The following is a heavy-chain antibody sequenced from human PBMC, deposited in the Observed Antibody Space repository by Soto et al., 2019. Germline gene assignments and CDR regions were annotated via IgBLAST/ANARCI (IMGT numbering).Heavy chain of an antibody. CDR2: ISSGGGTI. CDR1: GFTFSSYE. CDR3: ARNAAPYGSGSYFYYGMDV. Sequence: EAQLVESGGGLVQPGWSLSLSCAASGFTFSSYEMNWVRQAPGKGLEWVSHISSGGGTIYHADSVEGRFTISRDNAKSSLFLQMNSLRVEDTAVYYCARNAAPYGSGSYFYYGMDVWGQGTTDTVSS. J-gene: IGHJ6*02. D-gene: IGHD3-10*01. V-gene: IGHV3-48*03.